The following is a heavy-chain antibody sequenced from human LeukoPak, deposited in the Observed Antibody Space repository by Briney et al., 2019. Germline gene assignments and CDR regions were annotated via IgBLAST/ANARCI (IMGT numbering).Heavy chain of an antibody. J-gene: IGHJ4*02. V-gene: IGHV3-23*01. CDR2: ISASGGST. CDR1: GFTFRSHD. CDR3: AKDPRAGYYFDY. D-gene: IGHD6-25*01. Sequence: GGSLRLSCAASGFTFRSHDMSWVRQAPGKGLEWVSGISASGGSTFYADSVKGRFTISRDNSKNTLYLQMNSLRAEDTAVYYCAKDPRAGYYFDYWGQGTLVTVSS.